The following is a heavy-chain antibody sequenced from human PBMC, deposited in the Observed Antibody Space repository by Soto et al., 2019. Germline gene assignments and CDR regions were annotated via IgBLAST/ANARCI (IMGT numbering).Heavy chain of an antibody. J-gene: IGHJ4*02. CDR3: ARNSEHFDY. D-gene: IGHD6-13*01. CDR1: GFTFSDYY. V-gene: IGHV3-11*01. Sequence: QVQLVESGGGLVKPGGSLRLSCAASGFTFSDYYMSWIRQAPGKGLEWVSYISSSARTKYYADSVKGRFTISRDNAKKSLYPQMNSLRAEDTDIYYCARNSEHFDYWGQGTLVTVSS. CDR2: ISSSARTK.